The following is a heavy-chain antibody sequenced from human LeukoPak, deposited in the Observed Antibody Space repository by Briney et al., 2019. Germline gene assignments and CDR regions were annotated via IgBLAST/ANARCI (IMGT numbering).Heavy chain of an antibody. D-gene: IGHD3-22*01. CDR3: AGYDSSGYYKLDS. CDR2: VSNDGKSI. V-gene: IGHV3-30*03. Sequence: PGRSLRLSCAASGFTFSNYGMHWVRQAPGKGLQWVAVVSNDGKSIHYADSVKGRSTISRDNSKNTLYPQMNSLRPEDTAVYYCAGYDSSGYYKLDSWGQGTLVTVSS. J-gene: IGHJ4*02. CDR1: GFTFSNYG.